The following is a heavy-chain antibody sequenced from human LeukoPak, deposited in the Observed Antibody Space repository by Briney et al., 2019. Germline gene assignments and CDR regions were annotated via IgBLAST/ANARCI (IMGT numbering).Heavy chain of an antibody. CDR1: GGTFSSYA. D-gene: IGHD7-27*01. CDR2: ITPIFGTA. J-gene: IGHJ6*02. Sequence: SVKVSCKASGGTFSSYAISWVRQAPGQGLEWMGGITPIFGTANYAQKFQGRVTITADESTSTAYMELSSLRSEDTAVYYCARGAHAWDCYYYGMDVWGQGTRSPSP. CDR3: ARGAHAWDCYYYGMDV. V-gene: IGHV1-69*13.